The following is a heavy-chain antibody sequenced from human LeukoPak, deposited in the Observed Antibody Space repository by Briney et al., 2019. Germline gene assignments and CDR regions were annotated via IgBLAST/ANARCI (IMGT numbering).Heavy chain of an antibody. CDR1: GFTFSSYW. CDR3: ARDSYGSGSYYSDY. J-gene: IGHJ4*02. Sequence: GGSLRLSCAASGFTFSSYWMSWVRQAPGKGLEWEANIKQDGSEKYYVDSVKGRFTISRDNAKNSLYLQMNSLRAEDTAVYYCARDSYGSGSYYSDYWGQGTLVTVSS. D-gene: IGHD3-10*01. CDR2: IKQDGSEK. V-gene: IGHV3-7*01.